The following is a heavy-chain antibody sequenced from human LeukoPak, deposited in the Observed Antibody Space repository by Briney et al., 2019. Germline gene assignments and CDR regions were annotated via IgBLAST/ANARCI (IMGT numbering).Heavy chain of an antibody. Sequence: PSETLSLTCTVPGGSISSGGYYWSWIRQHPGKGLEWIGYIYYSGSTYYNPSLKSRITISVDTSKNQFSLKLSSVTAADTAVYYCARFAYCGGHCWYYFDYWGQGSLVTVSS. D-gene: IGHD2-21*02. J-gene: IGHJ4*02. CDR3: ARFAYCGGHCWYYFDY. CDR2: IYYSGST. CDR1: GGSISSGGYY. V-gene: IGHV4-31*03.